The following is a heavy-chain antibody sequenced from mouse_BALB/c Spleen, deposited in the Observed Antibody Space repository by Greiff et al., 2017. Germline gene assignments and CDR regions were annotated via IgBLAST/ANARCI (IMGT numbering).Heavy chain of an antibody. CDR1: GYTFTNYW. D-gene: IGHD1-1*01. V-gene: IGHV1-63*02. CDR2: IYPGGGYT. Sequence: VHLVESGAELVRPGTSVKMSCKAAGYTFTNYWIGWVKQRPGHGLEWIGDIYPGGGYTNYNEKFKGKATLTADTSSSTAYMQLSSLTSEDSAIYYCARTNYYGSSHYYYAMDYWGQGTSVTVSS. J-gene: IGHJ4*01. CDR3: ARTNYYGSSHYYYAMDY.